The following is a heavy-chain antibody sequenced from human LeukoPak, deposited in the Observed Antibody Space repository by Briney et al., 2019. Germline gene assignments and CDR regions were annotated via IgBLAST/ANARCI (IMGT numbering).Heavy chain of an antibody. CDR2: IFYSGDT. D-gene: IGHD5/OR15-5a*01. Sequence: SETLSLTCTVSGGSISGYYWSWIPQLPGKGLEWIGYIFYSGDTNYNPSLKTRVTISLDTSKNQFSLNLSSVTAADTAVYYCARGPTSTIWYYYYMDVWGKGTTVTVSS. CDR1: GGSISGYY. V-gene: IGHV4-59*01. CDR3: ARGPTSTIWYYYYMDV. J-gene: IGHJ6*03.